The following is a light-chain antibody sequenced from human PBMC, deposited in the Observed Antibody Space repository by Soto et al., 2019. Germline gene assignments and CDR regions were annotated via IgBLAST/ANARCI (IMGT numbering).Light chain of an antibody. CDR3: MQAIYWPFT. J-gene: IGKJ3*01. Sequence: DVVLTQSPLFLPVTLGQPASISCRSSQSLVYSDGDTFLSWFQQRPGQSPRRLIYKVSNRDTGVPVRFSVSGSCTDFTLKISRVEAEDVGVYFCMQAIYWPFTFGPGTKVDIK. CDR1: QSLVYSDGDTF. CDR2: KVS. V-gene: IGKV2-30*01.